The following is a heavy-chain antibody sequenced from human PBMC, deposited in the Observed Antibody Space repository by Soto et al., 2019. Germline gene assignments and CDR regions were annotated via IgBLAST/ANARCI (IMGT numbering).Heavy chain of an antibody. V-gene: IGHV1-69*13. J-gene: IGHJ6*02. CDR1: GGTFSSYA. CDR3: ARGIAARPGYYYGMDV. CDR2: IIPIFGTA. D-gene: IGHD6-6*01. Sequence: AASVKVSCKASGGTFSSYAISWVRQAPGQGREWMGGIIPIFGTANYAQKFQGRVTITADESTSTAYMELSSLRSEDTAVYYCARGIAARPGYYYGMDVWGQGTTVTV.